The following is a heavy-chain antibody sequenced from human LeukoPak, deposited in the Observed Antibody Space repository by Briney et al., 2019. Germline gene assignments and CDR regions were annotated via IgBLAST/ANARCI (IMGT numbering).Heavy chain of an antibody. J-gene: IGHJ4*02. D-gene: IGHD3-22*01. CDR2: INSDGSST. Sequence: PGGSLRLSCAASGFTFSSYWMHWVRQAPGKGLVWVSRINSDGSSTSYADSVKGRFTISRDNAKNTLYLLMNSLRAEDTAVYYCARGLYYYDSSGYLDYWGQGTLVTVSS. V-gene: IGHV3-74*01. CDR3: ARGLYYYDSSGYLDY. CDR1: GFTFSSYW.